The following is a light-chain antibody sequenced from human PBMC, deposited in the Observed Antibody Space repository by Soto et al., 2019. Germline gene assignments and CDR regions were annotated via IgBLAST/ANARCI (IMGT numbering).Light chain of an antibody. Sequence: EIVMTQSPATLSVSPGERATLSCRASQSVSSNLAWHQQKPVQAPSLLIDGASTSAIGIPARFRGSGSGTEFALTISNMPSEDVAGYYCQQDNNYPPYTFGQGTKLEIK. CDR1: QSVSSN. CDR2: GAS. V-gene: IGKV3-15*01. CDR3: QQDNNYPPYT. J-gene: IGKJ2*01.